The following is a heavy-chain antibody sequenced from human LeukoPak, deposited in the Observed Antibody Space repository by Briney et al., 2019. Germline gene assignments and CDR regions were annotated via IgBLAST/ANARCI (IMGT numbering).Heavy chain of an antibody. V-gene: IGHV4-59*01. CDR3: ARDWSAAGWFDP. Sequence: PSETLSLTCTVSGGSISSYYWSWIRQPPGKGLEWIGYIYYSGSTNYSPSLKSRVTISVDTSKNQFPLKLSSVTAADTAVYYCARDWSAAGWFDPWGQGTLVTVSS. D-gene: IGHD6-13*01. CDR1: GGSISSYY. J-gene: IGHJ5*02. CDR2: IYYSGST.